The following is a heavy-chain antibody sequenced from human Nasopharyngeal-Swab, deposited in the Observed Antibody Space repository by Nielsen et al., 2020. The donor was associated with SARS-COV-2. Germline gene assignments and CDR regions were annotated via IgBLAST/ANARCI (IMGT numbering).Heavy chain of an antibody. CDR2: TDEYGTTI. D-gene: IGHD6-19*01. Sequence: GESLKISCVASGFTFRNYWMHWVRQAPGKGLVWVSRTDEYGTTINYADSVKGRFAISRDNAKNTLYLQMNSLRADDTAMYYCASDLSGRDDFWGQGTLVTVAS. V-gene: IGHV3-74*01. CDR3: ASDLSGRDDF. J-gene: IGHJ4*02. CDR1: GFTFRNYW.